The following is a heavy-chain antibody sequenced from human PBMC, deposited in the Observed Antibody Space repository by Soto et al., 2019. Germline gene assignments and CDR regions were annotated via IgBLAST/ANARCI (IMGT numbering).Heavy chain of an antibody. CDR3: ARDLGVVRPYYFDY. J-gene: IGHJ4*02. CDR1: GGSFSSYY. Sequence: PSETLSLTCAVYGGSFSSYYWSWIRQSPGKGLEWIGEINHSGSTNYNPSLKSRVTISVDTSKNQFSLKLSSVTAADTAVYYCARDLGVVRPYYFDYWGQGTLVTVSS. CDR2: INHSGST. D-gene: IGHD2-15*01. V-gene: IGHV4-34*01.